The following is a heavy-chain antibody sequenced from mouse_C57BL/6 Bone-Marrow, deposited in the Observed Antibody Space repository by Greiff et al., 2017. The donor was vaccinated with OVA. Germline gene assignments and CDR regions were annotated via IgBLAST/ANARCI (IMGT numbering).Heavy chain of an antibody. V-gene: IGHV1-74*01. CDR1: GYTFTSYW. D-gene: IGHD1-1*01. Sequence: QVQLKQPGAELVKPGASVKVSCKASGYTFTSYWMHWVKQRPGQGLEWIGRIHPSDSDTNYNQKFKGKATLTVDKSSSTAYMQLSSLTSEDSAVYYCAIVITTVAPLDYWGQGTTLTVSS. CDR3: AIVITTVAPLDY. J-gene: IGHJ2*01. CDR2: IHPSDSDT.